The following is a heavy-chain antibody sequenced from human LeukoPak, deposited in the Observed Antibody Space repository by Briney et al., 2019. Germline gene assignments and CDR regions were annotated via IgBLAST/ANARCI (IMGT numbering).Heavy chain of an antibody. Sequence: PSETLSLTCTVSGGSISSSSYYWGWIRQPPGKGLEWIGSIYYSGSTYYNPSLKSRVTISLDTSKNQFSLKLNSVTAADTAVYYCARSSDGSSGWDRHFDYWGQGTLVTVSS. D-gene: IGHD6-19*01. CDR2: IYYSGST. CDR3: ARSSDGSSGWDRHFDY. CDR1: GGSISSSSYY. J-gene: IGHJ4*02. V-gene: IGHV4-39*01.